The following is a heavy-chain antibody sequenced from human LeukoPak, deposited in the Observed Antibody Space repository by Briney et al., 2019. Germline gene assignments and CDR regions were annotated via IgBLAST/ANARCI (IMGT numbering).Heavy chain of an antibody. CDR1: GFTFSSYW. CDR3: ARCPEVYDISYYMDV. Sequence: LTGGSLRLSCAASGFTFSSYWMSWVRQAPGKGLEWVANIKKDGSEKYYVDSVKGRFTISRDNAKNSLYLQMNSLRAEDTAVYYCARCPEVYDISYYMDVWGKGTTVTISS. CDR2: IKKDGSEK. V-gene: IGHV3-7*03. D-gene: IGHD3-9*01. J-gene: IGHJ6*03.